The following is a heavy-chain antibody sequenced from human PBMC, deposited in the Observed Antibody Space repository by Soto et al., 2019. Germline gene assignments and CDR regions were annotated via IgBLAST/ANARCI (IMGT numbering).Heavy chain of an antibody. CDR2: IYYSGST. CDR3: AREGSGDDHTFFDY. D-gene: IGHD5-12*01. J-gene: IGHJ4*02. V-gene: IGHV4-30-4*01. CDR1: GGSISSGGYY. Sequence: QVQLQESGPGLVKPSQTLSLTCTVSGGSISSGGYYWSWIRQPPGKGLEWIGYIYYSGSTYYTPSLKSRVTISVDTSKHQFSLKLISVNAADTAVYYCAREGSGDDHTFFDYWGQGTLVTVSS.